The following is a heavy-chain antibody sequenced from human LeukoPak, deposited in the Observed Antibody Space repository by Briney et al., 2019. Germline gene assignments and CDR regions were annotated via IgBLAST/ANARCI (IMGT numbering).Heavy chain of an antibody. CDR3: ARDTRVGATGQTYNY. Sequence: GRSLRLSCAASGFTFDDYAMHWVRQAPGKGLEWVSGISWNSGSIGYADSVKGRFTISRDNAKNSLYLQMNSLRAEDTAVYYCARDTRVGATGQTYNYWGQGTLVTVSS. CDR1: GFTFDDYA. V-gene: IGHV3-9*01. D-gene: IGHD1-26*01. J-gene: IGHJ4*02. CDR2: ISWNSGSI.